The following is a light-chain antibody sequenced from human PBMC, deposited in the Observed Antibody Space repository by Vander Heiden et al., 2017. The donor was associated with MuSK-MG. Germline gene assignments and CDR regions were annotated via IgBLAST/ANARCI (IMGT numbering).Light chain of an antibody. CDR3: NSRDSSGTMGV. V-gene: IGLV3-19*01. CDR2: GKN. Sequence: SSELTQDPAVSVALGQTVRITCQGDSLRSYYASWYQQKPGQAPVLVIYGKNNRPSGIPDRFSGSSSGNTASLTITGAQAEDEADYYWNSRDSSGTMGVFGGGTKLTV. CDR1: SLRSYY. J-gene: IGLJ2*01.